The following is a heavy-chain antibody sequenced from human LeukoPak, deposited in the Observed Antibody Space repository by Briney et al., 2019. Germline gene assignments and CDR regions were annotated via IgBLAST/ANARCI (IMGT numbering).Heavy chain of an antibody. Sequence: GGSLRLSCAASGFTFSSYAMHWVRQAPGKGLEWVAVISYDGSNKYYADSVKGRFTISRDNSKNTLYLQMNSLRAEDTAVYYCARHRRITMVRGALRWFDPWGQGTLVTVSS. V-gene: IGHV3-30*04. CDR2: ISYDGSNK. CDR3: ARHRRITMVRGALRWFDP. D-gene: IGHD3-10*01. CDR1: GFTFSSYA. J-gene: IGHJ5*02.